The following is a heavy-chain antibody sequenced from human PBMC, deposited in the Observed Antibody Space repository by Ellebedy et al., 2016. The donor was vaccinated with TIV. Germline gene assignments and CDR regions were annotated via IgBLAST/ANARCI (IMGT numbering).Heavy chain of an antibody. CDR2: IYSSGGT. V-gene: IGHV3-53*01. D-gene: IGHD6-19*01. CDR1: GFTVSSNY. Sequence: GESLKISCAASGFTVSSNYMSWVRQAPGRGLEWVSTIYSSGGTCYAGSVKGRFTISRDNSKNTLYLQMNSLRAEDTAVYYCAGGISVAGTSLGFWGQGTLVTVSS. J-gene: IGHJ4*02. CDR3: AGGISVAGTSLGF.